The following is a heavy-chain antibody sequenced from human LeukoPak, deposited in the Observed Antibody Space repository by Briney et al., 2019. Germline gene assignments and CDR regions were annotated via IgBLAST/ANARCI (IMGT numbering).Heavy chain of an antibody. CDR1: GYTFTSYY. J-gene: IGHJ4*02. Sequence: ASVTVFCTASGYTFTSYYMHWVRQAPGQGLEWMGIINPSGGSTSYAQKFQGRVTMTRDTSTSTVYMELSSLRSEDTAVYYCATAPGYYFHYFDYWGQGTLVTVSS. V-gene: IGHV1-46*01. D-gene: IGHD3-22*01. CDR3: ATAPGYYFHYFDY. CDR2: INPSGGST.